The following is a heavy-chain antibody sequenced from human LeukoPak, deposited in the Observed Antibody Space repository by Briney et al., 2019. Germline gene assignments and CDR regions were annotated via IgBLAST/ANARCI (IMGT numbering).Heavy chain of an antibody. CDR1: GYTFTSYY. V-gene: IGHV1-46*01. D-gene: IGHD3-22*01. J-gene: IGHJ4*02. CDR3: ARGSYYYDSSGSYFDY. Sequence: ASVKVSCKASGYTFTSYYMHWVRQAPGQGLEWMGIINPSGGSTSYAQKFQGRVTMTRDTSTSTVYTELSSLRSEDTAVYYCARGSYYYDSSGSYFDYWGQGTLVTVSS. CDR2: INPSGGST.